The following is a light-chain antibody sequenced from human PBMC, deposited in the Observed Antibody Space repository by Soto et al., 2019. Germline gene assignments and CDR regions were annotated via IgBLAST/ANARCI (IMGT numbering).Light chain of an antibody. CDR3: QQYRA. V-gene: IGKV3-11*01. Sequence: EIVLTQSPATLSLSPGERATLSCRASQSVSSYLAWYQQKPGQAPRLLIYDASNRATGIPDRFSGSGSGADFTLTISRLEPEDFAVYYCQQYRAFGQGTKV. CDR1: QSVSSY. J-gene: IGKJ1*01. CDR2: DAS.